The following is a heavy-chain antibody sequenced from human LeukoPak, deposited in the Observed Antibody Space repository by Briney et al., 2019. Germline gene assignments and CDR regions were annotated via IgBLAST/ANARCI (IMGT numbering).Heavy chain of an antibody. J-gene: IGHJ5*02. V-gene: IGHV4-4*02. CDR3: ARVVVGATGGWFDP. CDR1: GGSISSSNW. Sequence: NPSGTLSLTCAVSGGSISSSNWWSWVRQPPGKGLEWIGEIYHSGSTNYNPSLKSRVTISVDKSKNQFSLKLSSVTAADTAVYYCARVVVGATGGWFDPWGQGTLVTVSS. D-gene: IGHD1-26*01. CDR2: IYHSGST.